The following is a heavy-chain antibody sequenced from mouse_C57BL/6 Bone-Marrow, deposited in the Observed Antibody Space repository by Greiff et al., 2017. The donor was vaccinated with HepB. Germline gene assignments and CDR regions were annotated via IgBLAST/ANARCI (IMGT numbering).Heavy chain of an antibody. V-gene: IGHV1-81*01. Sequence: VQLQESGAELARPGASVKLSCKASGYTFTSYGISWVKQRTGQGLEWIGEIYPRSGNTYYNEKFKGKATLTADKSSSTAYMELRSLTSEDSAVYFCARSLYPYYFDYWGQGTTLTVSS. CDR3: ARSLYPYYFDY. J-gene: IGHJ2*01. CDR2: IYPRSGNT. CDR1: GYTFTSYG. D-gene: IGHD2-12*01.